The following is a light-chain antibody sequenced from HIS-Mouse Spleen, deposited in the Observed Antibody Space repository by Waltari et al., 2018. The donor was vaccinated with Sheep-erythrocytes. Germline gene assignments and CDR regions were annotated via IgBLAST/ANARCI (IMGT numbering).Light chain of an antibody. CDR3: CSYAGSYTYV. J-gene: IGLJ1*01. V-gene: IGLV2-11*01. Sequence: QSALTQPRPVSGSPGPSVTLPCTGTSRHVGGYTFVSWYQQHPGKAPKLMIYDVSKRPSGVPDRFSGSKSGNTASLTISGLQAEDEADYYCCSYAGSYTYVFGTGTKVTVL. CDR2: DVS. CDR1: SRHVGGYTF.